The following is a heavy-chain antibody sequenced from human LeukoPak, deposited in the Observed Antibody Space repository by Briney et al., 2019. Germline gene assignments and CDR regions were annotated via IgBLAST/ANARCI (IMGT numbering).Heavy chain of an antibody. Sequence: GGSLRLSCAASGFTFSSYGMHWVRQAPGKGLEWVAVISYDGTNKYYADSVKGRFTVSRDNSKNTVYLQMNSLRAEDTAVYYCAKGHYSDNYYYGMDVWGKGTTVTVSS. CDR3: AKGHYSDNYYYGMDV. CDR1: GFTFSSYG. CDR2: ISYDGTNK. J-gene: IGHJ6*04. V-gene: IGHV3-30*18. D-gene: IGHD4-11*01.